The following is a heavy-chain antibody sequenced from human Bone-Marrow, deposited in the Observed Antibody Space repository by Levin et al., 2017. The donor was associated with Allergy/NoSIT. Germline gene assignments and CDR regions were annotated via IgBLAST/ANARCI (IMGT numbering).Heavy chain of an antibody. J-gene: IGHJ4*02. D-gene: IGHD2-15*01. CDR3: ARGGGCGGGRCYIFLSYSDY. CDR2: ISSSETT. Sequence: GGSLRLSCTASGFIFSDYSMNWVRQAPGKGLEWVSYISSSETTNYADSVKGRFTVSRDNAKNSLYLQMNSLRDEDTAVYYCARGGGCGGGRCYIFLSYSDYWGQGTLVTVSS. CDR1: GFIFSDYS. V-gene: IGHV3-48*02.